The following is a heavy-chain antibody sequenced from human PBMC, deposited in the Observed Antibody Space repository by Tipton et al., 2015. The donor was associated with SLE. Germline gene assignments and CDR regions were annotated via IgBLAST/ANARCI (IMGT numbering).Heavy chain of an antibody. CDR1: GGSFSGYY. Sequence: TLSLTCAVYGGSFSGYYWSWIRQPPGKGLEWIGSIYYSGSTYYNPSLKSRVTISVDTSKNQFSLKLSSGTAADTAVYYCASYGGSSWGDAFDIWGQGTMVTVSS. CDR2: IYYSGST. CDR3: ASYGGSSWGDAFDI. V-gene: IGHV4-34*01. J-gene: IGHJ3*02. D-gene: IGHD6-13*01.